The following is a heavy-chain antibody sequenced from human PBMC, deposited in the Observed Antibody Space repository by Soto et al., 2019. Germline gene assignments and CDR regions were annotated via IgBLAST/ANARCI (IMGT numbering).Heavy chain of an antibody. CDR2: IYYSGST. D-gene: IGHD2-2*01. CDR3: ARVVGAPAAMLAYYFDY. CDR1: GGSISSGGYY. Sequence: QVQLQESGPGLVKPSQTLSLTCTVSGGSISSGGYYWSWIRQHPGKGLEWTGYIYYSGSTYYNPSLKSRVTISVDTSKNQFSVKLSSVTATDTAVYYCARVVGAPAAMLAYYFDYWGQGTLVTVSS. V-gene: IGHV4-31*03. J-gene: IGHJ4*02.